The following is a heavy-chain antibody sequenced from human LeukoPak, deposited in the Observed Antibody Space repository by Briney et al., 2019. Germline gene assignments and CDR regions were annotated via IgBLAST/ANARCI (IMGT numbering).Heavy chain of an antibody. D-gene: IGHD5-24*01. Sequence: ASVKVSCKASGGTFSSYAISWVRQAPGQGFEWMGGIIPIFGTADYAQKFQGRVTITADESTSTAYMELSSLRSEDTAVYYCARGGEMATVPHLYYFDYWGQGTLVTVSS. J-gene: IGHJ4*02. CDR3: ARGGEMATVPHLYYFDY. CDR2: IIPIFGTA. CDR1: GGTFSSYA. V-gene: IGHV1-69*01.